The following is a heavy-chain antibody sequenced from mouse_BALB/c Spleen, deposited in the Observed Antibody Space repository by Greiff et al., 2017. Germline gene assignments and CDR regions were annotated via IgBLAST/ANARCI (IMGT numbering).Heavy chain of an antibody. CDR3: ARSGYYGSSYPFAY. J-gene: IGHJ3*01. Sequence: EVQLQQSGPELVKPGASVKMSCKASGYTFTSYVMHWVKQKPGQGLEWIGYINPYNDGTKYNEKFKGKATLTVDKSSSTAYMELRSLTSEDSAVYYCARSGYYGSSYPFAYWGQGTLVTVSA. CDR1: GYTFTSYV. CDR2: INPYNDGT. V-gene: IGHV1-14*01. D-gene: IGHD1-1*01.